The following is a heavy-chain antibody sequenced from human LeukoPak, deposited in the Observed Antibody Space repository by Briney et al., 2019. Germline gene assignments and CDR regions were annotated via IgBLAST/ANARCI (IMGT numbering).Heavy chain of an antibody. CDR1: GGSISSYY. Sequence: SETLSLTCTVSGGSISSYYWSWIRQPPGKGLEWIGYIYYSGSTNYNPSLKSRVTISVDTSKNQFSLKLSSVTAADTAVYYCARAYYDFWSGQYNWFDLWGQGTLVTVSS. CDR3: ARAYYDFWSGQYNWFDL. J-gene: IGHJ5*02. D-gene: IGHD3-3*01. CDR2: IYYSGST. V-gene: IGHV4-59*01.